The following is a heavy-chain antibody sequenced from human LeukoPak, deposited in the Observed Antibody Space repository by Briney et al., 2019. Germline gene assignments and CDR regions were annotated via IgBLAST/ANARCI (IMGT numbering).Heavy chain of an antibody. V-gene: IGHV4-59*01. D-gene: IGHD3-16*01. CDR3: ARQKENSWDYHGMDV. Sequence: PSETLSLTCTVSGGSISSYYWSWIRQPPGKGLEWIGYIYYSGSTNYNPSLKSRVSISVDTSKNQFSLKLSSVTAADTAVYYCARQKENSWDYHGMDVWGLGTTVTVSS. CDR1: GGSISSYY. J-gene: IGHJ6*02. CDR2: IYYSGST.